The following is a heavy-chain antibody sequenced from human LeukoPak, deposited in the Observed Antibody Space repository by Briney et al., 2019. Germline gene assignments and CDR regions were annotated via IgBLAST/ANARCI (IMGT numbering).Heavy chain of an antibody. D-gene: IGHD3-3*01. CDR1: RYSISSDYY. J-gene: IGHJ4*02. V-gene: IGHV4-38-2*02. Sequence: PSETLSLTCTVSRYSISSDYYWGWIRQPPGKGLEWIGSIYHSGSTHYNPSLKSRVTISIDTSKNQFSLKLSSVTAADTAVYYCAGVRAGDWSGDYTLFDYWGQGTLVTVSS. CDR2: IYHSGST. CDR3: AGVRAGDWSGDYTLFDY.